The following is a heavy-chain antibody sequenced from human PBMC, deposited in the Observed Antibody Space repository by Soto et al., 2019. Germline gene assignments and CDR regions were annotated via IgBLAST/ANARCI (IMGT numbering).Heavy chain of an antibody. D-gene: IGHD6-19*01. CDR2: MSGTGGST. J-gene: IGHJ4*02. Sequence: EVQLLESGGGLVQPGRSLRLSCAASGFTFSSYAMNWVRQAPGKGLEWVSAMSGTGGSTYYADSVKGRFTISRDNSKNTLVLQMNRLRVEDTAVFYCAKAGFSSGWSPSYFDYWGQGTLVTVSS. CDR3: AKAGFSSGWSPSYFDY. V-gene: IGHV3-23*01. CDR1: GFTFSSYA.